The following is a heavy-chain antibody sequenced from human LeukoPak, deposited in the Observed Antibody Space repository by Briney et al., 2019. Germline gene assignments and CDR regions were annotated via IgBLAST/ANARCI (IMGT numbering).Heavy chain of an antibody. D-gene: IGHD2-15*01. V-gene: IGHV3-73*01. CDR2: IRSKANNYAT. CDR3: AKSGLNRFDY. CDR1: GFTFSGSA. J-gene: IGHJ4*02. Sequence: GGSLRLSCAASGFTFSGSALHWVRQASGKGLEWVGRIRSKANNYATTYAASVKDRFTISRDNSKNTLYLQMNSLRAEDTAVYYCAKSGLNRFDYWGQGTLVTVSS.